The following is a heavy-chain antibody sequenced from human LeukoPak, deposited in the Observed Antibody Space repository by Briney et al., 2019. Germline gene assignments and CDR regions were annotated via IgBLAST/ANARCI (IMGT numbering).Heavy chain of an antibody. J-gene: IGHJ4*02. V-gene: IGHV1-2*02. D-gene: IGHD3-22*01. CDR1: GYTFTGYY. CDR2: INPNSGGT. CDR3: ARDYYDSSGYYFSFDY. Sequence: GASVKVSCKASGYTFTGYYMHWVRQAPGQGLEWVGWINPNSGGTNYAQKFQGRVTMTRDTSISTAYMELSRLRSDDTAVYYWARDYYDSSGYYFSFDYWGQGTLVAVSS.